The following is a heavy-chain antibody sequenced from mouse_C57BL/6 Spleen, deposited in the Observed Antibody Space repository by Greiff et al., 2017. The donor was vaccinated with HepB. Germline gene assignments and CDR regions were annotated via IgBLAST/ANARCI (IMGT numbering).Heavy chain of an antibody. Sequence: QVQLQQSGAELVRPGTSVKLSCKASGYTFTSYWMHWVKQRPGQGLEWIGVIDPSDSYTNYNQKFKGKATLTVDTSSSTAYMQLSSLTSEDSAVYYCARQAPIYYGNYEGAMDYWGQGTSVTVSS. V-gene: IGHV1-59*01. CDR3: ARQAPIYYGNYEGAMDY. D-gene: IGHD2-1*01. CDR2: IDPSDSYT. J-gene: IGHJ4*01. CDR1: GYTFTSYW.